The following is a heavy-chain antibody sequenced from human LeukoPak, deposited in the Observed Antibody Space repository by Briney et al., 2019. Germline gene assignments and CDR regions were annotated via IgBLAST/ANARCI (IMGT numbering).Heavy chain of an antibody. D-gene: IGHD6-19*01. CDR1: GGSFSGYY. J-gene: IGHJ4*02. CDR2: INHSGST. Sequence: SETLSPTCAVYGGSFSGYYWSWIRQPPGKGLEWIGEINHSGSTDYNPSLKSRVTISVDTSKNQFSLKLSSVTAADTAVYYCARGRRPGIAVAGKYYFDYWGQGTLVTVSS. V-gene: IGHV4-34*01. CDR3: ARGRRPGIAVAGKYYFDY.